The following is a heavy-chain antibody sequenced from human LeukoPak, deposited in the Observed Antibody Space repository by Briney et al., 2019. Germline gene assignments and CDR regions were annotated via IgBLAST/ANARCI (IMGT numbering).Heavy chain of an antibody. Sequence: SETLSLTCTVSGYSISSGYYWGWIRQPPGKGLEWIGSIYHSGSTYYNPSLKSRVTISVDTSKNQFSLKLSSVTAADTAVYYCARMSGGSVGDYWGQGTLVTVSS. CDR3: ARMSGGSVGDY. CDR1: GYSISSGYY. J-gene: IGHJ4*02. V-gene: IGHV4-38-2*02. D-gene: IGHD2-15*01. CDR2: IYHSGST.